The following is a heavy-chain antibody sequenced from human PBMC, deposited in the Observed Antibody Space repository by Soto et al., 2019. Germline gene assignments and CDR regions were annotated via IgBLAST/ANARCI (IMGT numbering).Heavy chain of an antibody. V-gene: IGHV4-59*01. J-gene: IGHJ5*02. CDR3: ARDRQHTYGNCFDP. CDR2: VYNSGST. Sequence: SETLSLTCTVSGGSISTYYWSWIRQPPGKGLEWIGYVYNSGSTKYNPSLKSRVTIWESTSKNQVSLRLTSVTAADTAVYYCARDRQHTYGNCFDPWGQGTLVTVSS. CDR1: GGSISTYY. D-gene: IGHD4-17*01.